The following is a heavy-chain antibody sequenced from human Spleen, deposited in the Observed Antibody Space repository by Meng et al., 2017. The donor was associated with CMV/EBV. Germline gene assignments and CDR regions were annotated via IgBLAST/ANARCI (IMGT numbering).Heavy chain of an antibody. D-gene: IGHD6-13*01. J-gene: IGHJ6*02. CDR3: ARDIRGIGAAGPMGYYYYGMDV. CDR1: GGTFSSYA. Sequence: SVKVSCKASGGTFSSYAISWVRQAPRQGLEWMGGIIPIFNTADYAQKFQGRVTITTDEYTSTAYMELSSLRSEDTAVYYCARDIRGIGAAGPMGYYYYGMDVWGQGTTVTVSS. CDR2: IIPIFNTA. V-gene: IGHV1-69*05.